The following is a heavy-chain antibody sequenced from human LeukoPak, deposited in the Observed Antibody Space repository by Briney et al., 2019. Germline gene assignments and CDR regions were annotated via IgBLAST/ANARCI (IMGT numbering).Heavy chain of an antibody. CDR1: GGSISSGGYY. CDR3: AIAAAGILYFQH. CDR2: IYTSGSA. V-gene: IGHV4-61*02. J-gene: IGHJ1*01. D-gene: IGHD6-13*01. Sequence: SETLSLTCTVSGGSISSGGYYCTWIRQPAGKGLEWIGRIYTSGSANYNPSLKSRVTISVDTSKNQFSLKLSSVTAADTAVYFCAIAAAGILYFQHWGQGTLVTVSS.